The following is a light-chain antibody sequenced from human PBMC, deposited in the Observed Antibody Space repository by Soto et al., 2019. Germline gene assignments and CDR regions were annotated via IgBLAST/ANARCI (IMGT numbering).Light chain of an antibody. Sequence: DIVLTQSAGSLSVCPGEGVTLXCRASQNFGTHFGWYQQKPGEAPRLLIYGASTRANGCPARFSGSGSVTEFTRTISSLQSGDFAVYYGQQYNNWPITFGQGTRLEIK. J-gene: IGKJ5*01. CDR1: QNFGTH. CDR3: QQYNNWPIT. CDR2: GAS. V-gene: IGKV3-15*01.